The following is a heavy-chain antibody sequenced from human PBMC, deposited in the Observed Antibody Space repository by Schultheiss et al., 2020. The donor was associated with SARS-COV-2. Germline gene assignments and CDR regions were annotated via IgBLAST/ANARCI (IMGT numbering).Heavy chain of an antibody. D-gene: IGHD2-2*01. CDR2: IRSKAYGGTT. V-gene: IGHV3-49*04. J-gene: IGHJ4*02. CDR3: ARDYCSITSCYDY. CDR1: GFTFGDYA. Sequence: GGSLRLSCTASGFTFGDYAMSWVRQAPGKGLEWVGFIRSKAYGGTTEYAASVKGRFTISRDDSKSIAYLQMNSLKTEDTAVYYCARDYCSITSCYDYWGQGTLVTVSS.